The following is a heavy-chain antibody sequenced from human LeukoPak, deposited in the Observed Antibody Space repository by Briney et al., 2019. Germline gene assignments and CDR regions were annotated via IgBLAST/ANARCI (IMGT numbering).Heavy chain of an antibody. V-gene: IGHV1-8*03. CDR2: MNPNSGNT. Sequence: ASVKVSCKASGYTFTSYDINWVRQAPGQGLEWMGWMNPNSGNTGYAQKFQGRVTITRNTSLSTAYMELSSLRSEDTAVYYCARGPVTTSLNYYYYYMDVWGKGTTVTVSS. CDR3: ARGPVTTSLNYYYYYMDV. D-gene: IGHD4-11*01. CDR1: GYTFTSYD. J-gene: IGHJ6*03.